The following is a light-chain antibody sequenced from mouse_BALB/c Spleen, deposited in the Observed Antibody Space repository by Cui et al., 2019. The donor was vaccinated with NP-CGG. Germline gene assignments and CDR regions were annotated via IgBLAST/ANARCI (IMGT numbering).Light chain of an antibody. CDR1: TGDVTTRNY. CDR2: GTN. J-gene: IGLJ1*01. V-gene: IGLV1*01. CDR3: ALWYSNHWV. Sequence: QAVVTQESALTTSPGETVTLTCHSSTGDVTTRNYANWVQEKPDHLFTGLIGGTNNRAPGVPARFSGSLIGDKAALTITGAQTEDEAIYFCALWYSNHWVFGGGTKLTVL.